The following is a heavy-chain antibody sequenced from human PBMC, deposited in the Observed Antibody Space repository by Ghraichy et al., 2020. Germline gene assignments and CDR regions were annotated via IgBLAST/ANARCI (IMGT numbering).Heavy chain of an antibody. Sequence: SETLSLTCTVSGGSISSSSYYWGWIRQPPGKGLEWIGSIYYSGSTYYNPSLKSRVTISVDTSKNQFSLKLSSVTAADTAVYYCARLPFTIFDRGYFDYWGQGTLVTVSS. CDR3: ARLPFTIFDRGYFDY. J-gene: IGHJ4*02. CDR2: IYYSGST. CDR1: GGSISSSSYY. V-gene: IGHV4-39*01. D-gene: IGHD3-3*01.